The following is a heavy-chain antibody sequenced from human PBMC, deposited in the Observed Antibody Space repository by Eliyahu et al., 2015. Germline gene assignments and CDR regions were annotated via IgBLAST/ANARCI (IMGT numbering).Heavy chain of an antibody. V-gene: IGHV4-34*01. CDR3: ARGGRSGSYQLRDERPQDYYYYYMDV. D-gene: IGHD1-26*01. J-gene: IGHJ6*03. CDR1: GGSFSGYY. Sequence: QVQLQQWGAGLLKPSETLSLTCAVYGGSFSGYYWSWIRQPPGKGLEWIGEINHSGSTNYHPSLKSRVTISVDTSKNQFSLKLSSVTAADTAVYYCARGGRSGSYQLRDERPQDYYYYYMDVWGKGTTVTVSS. CDR2: INHSGST.